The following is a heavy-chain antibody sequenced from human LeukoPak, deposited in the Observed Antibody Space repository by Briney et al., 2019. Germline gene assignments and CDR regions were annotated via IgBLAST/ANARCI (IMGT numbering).Heavy chain of an antibody. Sequence: ASVKVSCKTSGYSFTDYYMHWVRQAPGQGLEWMGWINPNSGGTSSAQKYQARVTMTRDTSITTVNMEVSWLTSDDTAIYYCARADRLHGGPYLIGPWGQGTLVTVSS. D-gene: IGHD2-21*01. V-gene: IGHV1-2*02. CDR2: INPNSGGT. CDR3: ARADRLHGGPYLIGP. CDR1: GYSFTDYY. J-gene: IGHJ5*02.